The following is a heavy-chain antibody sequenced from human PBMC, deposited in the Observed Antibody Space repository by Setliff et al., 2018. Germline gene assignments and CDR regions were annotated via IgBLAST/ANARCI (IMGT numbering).Heavy chain of an antibody. Sequence: SETLSLTCIVSGGSISSHYWSWIRQPPGKGLEWIGSIYYSGSTNYNPSLKSRVTISVDTSKNQFSLKLSSVTAADTAVYYCARASARDYYYYGMDVWGQGTTVTVSS. CDR2: IYYSGST. V-gene: IGHV4-59*11. CDR1: GGSISSHY. CDR3: ARASARDYYYYGMDV. J-gene: IGHJ6*02.